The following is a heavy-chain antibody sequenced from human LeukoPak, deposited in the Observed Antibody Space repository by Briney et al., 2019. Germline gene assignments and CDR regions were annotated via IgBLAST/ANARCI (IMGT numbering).Heavy chain of an antibody. D-gene: IGHD3-22*01. CDR1: GFTFSTHD. V-gene: IGHV3-13*01. CDR2: IGKGGDT. Sequence: GGSLRLSCVASGFTFSTHDMHWVRQATGKGLEWVSDIGKGGDTHYAGSVKGRFTISRDNAKNSLYLQMNSLRPGDTAVYYCVRDPSGWGMDVWGQGTTVTVSS. CDR3: VRDPSGWGMDV. J-gene: IGHJ6*02.